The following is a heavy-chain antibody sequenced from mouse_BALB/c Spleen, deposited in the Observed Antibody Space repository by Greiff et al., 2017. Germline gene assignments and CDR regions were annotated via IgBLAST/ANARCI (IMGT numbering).Heavy chain of an antibody. CDR3: ARWDGNYRYYFDY. D-gene: IGHD2-1*01. CDR2: INPSTGYT. CDR1: GYTFTSYW. J-gene: IGHJ2*01. Sequence: QVQLQQSGAELAKPGASVKMSCKASGYTFTSYWMHWVKQRPGQGLEWIGYINPSTGYTEYNQKFKDKATLTADKSSSTAYMQLSSLTSEDSAVYYCARWDGNYRYYFDYWGQGTTLTVSS. V-gene: IGHV1-7*01.